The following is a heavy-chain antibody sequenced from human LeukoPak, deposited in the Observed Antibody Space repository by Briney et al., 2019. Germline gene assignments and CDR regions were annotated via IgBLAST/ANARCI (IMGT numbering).Heavy chain of an antibody. J-gene: IGHJ5*02. V-gene: IGHV3-23*01. D-gene: IGHD6-6*01. CDR3: ARDRIAVPPLTHSNWFDP. CDR1: GFTFSSYA. Sequence: GGSLRLSCAASGFTFSSYAMRWVRQAPGKGLEWVSAISPSSGTFYADSVKGRFTISRDNSKNTLYLQMNSLRAEDTAVYYCARDRIAVPPLTHSNWFDPWGQGTLVTVSS. CDR2: ISPSSGT.